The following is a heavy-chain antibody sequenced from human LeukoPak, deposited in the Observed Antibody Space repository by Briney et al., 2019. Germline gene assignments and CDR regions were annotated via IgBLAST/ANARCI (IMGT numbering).Heavy chain of an antibody. V-gene: IGHV1-2*02. Sequence: ASVEVSCKASGYTFTVYYMHWVRQAPGQGLEWMGWINPSSGGTNYAQKFQGRVTMTRDTSISTAYMELSRLRSDDTAVYYCARAGELPNFDYWGQGTLVTVSS. D-gene: IGHD1-26*01. CDR1: GYTFTVYY. J-gene: IGHJ4*02. CDR3: ARAGELPNFDY. CDR2: INPSSGGT.